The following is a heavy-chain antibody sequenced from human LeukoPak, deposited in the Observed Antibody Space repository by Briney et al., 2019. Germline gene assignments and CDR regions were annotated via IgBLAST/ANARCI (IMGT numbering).Heavy chain of an antibody. D-gene: IGHD3-3*01. CDR1: GFTVSSSY. CDR2: IYTDATT. CDR3: VRDFRFLEDY. Sequence: PPGGSLRLSCAASGFTVSSSYMSWVRQAPGKGLECVSVIYTDATTYYTDSVKGRFTISRDTSKNTLYLQMNSLRAEDTAVYYCVRDFRFLEDYWGQGTLVTVSS. V-gene: IGHV3-53*01. J-gene: IGHJ4*02.